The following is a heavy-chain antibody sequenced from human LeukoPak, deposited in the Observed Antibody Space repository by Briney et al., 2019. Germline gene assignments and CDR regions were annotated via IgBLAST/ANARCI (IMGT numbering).Heavy chain of an antibody. J-gene: IGHJ5*02. CDR2: ISIDGREK. Sequence: QSGGSLTLSCAASGFIFTNYAMLWLRQAPGKGLEWVAVISIDGREKDYADSVKGRFAISRDNSKNTLYLQLDGLRPDDTAVYFCAKGYHFQSYLVSFGHHWGQGTLVTVSS. CDR3: AKGYHFQSYLVSFGHH. CDR1: GFIFTNYA. D-gene: IGHD1-26*01. V-gene: IGHV3-30*18.